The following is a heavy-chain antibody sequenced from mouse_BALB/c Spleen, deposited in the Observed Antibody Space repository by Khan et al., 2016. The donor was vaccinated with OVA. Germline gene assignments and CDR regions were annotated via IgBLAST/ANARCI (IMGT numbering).Heavy chain of an antibody. J-gene: IGHJ2*01. Sequence: EVELVESGGGLVQSGGSRNLSCAASGFTFTSYGMHWIRQAPEKGLEWVAYISSDSNTIYYADTVKGRFTISRDNPKNTLFLQMTSLRSGDTAMYFCATSYFYGYYFDYWGQGTTLTVSS. CDR2: ISSDSNTI. CDR1: GFTFTSYG. D-gene: IGHD1-1*01. V-gene: IGHV5-17*02. CDR3: ATSYFYGYYFDY.